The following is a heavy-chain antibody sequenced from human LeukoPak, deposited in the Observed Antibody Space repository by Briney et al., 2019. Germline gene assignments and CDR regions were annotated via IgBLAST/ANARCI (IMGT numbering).Heavy chain of an antibody. J-gene: IGHJ4*02. D-gene: IGHD5-18*01. Sequence: SLRLSCAASGFTFDDYAMHWVRQAPGKGLEWVSGISWNSGSIGYADSVKGRFTISRDNANNSLYLQMNSLRAEDTALYYCARVRGYSYGYFDYWGQGTLVTVSS. CDR2: ISWNSGSI. CDR1: GFTFDDYA. CDR3: ARVRGYSYGYFDY. V-gene: IGHV3-9*01.